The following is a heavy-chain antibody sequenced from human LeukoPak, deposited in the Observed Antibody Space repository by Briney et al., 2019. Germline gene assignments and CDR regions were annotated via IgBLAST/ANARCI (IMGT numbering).Heavy chain of an antibody. D-gene: IGHD6-19*01. CDR2: IIPIFGTA. V-gene: IGHV1-69*05. CDR1: GGTFISYA. CDR3: ARTYSSGWLRYFDY. Sequence: GASVKVSCKASGGTFISYAISWVRQAPGQGLEWMGGIIPIFGTANYAQKFQGRGTITTDESTSTAYMELSRLRSEDTAVYYCARTYSSGWLRYFDYWGQGTLVTVSS. J-gene: IGHJ4*02.